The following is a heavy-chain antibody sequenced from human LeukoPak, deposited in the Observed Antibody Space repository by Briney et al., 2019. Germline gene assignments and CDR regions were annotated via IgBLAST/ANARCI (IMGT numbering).Heavy chain of an antibody. V-gene: IGHV1-18*01. CDR3: ARGSPPRRNYDSRGYYSYYFDY. CDR2: ISAYNGNT. D-gene: IGHD3-22*01. J-gene: IGHJ4*02. CDR1: GYTFTNYG. Sequence: ASVKVSCKASGYTFTNYGITWERQAPGQGLEWMGWISAYNGNTNYAQMLQGRVTMTTDTSTSTVYMELRSLRSDDTAVYYCARGSPPRRNYDSRGYYSYYFDYWGQGTLVTVSS.